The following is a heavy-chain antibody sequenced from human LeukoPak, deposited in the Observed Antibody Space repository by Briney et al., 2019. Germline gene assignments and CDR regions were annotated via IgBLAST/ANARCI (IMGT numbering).Heavy chain of an antibody. Sequence: SETLSLTCTVSGYSISSGYYWGWIRQPPGKGLEWIGGIYHSGSTSYNQSLKTRVTISVDTSKNQFSLKLNSVTAADRAVYYCARDGGIAARSSALDIWGQGTMVTVSS. V-gene: IGHV4-38-2*02. CDR1: GYSISSGYY. CDR3: ARDGGIAARSSALDI. D-gene: IGHD6-6*01. J-gene: IGHJ3*02. CDR2: IYHSGST.